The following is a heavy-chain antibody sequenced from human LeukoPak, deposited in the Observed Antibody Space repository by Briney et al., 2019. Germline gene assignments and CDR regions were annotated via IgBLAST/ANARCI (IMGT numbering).Heavy chain of an antibody. V-gene: IGHV4-59*01. CDR2: IYYSGST. D-gene: IGHD5-12*01. CDR3: ARSSVAPRHPDY. CDR1: GGSISSYY. J-gene: IGHJ4*02. Sequence: PSETLSLTCTVSGGSISSYYWSWIRQPAGKGLEWIGYIYYSGSTNYNPSLKSRVTISVDTSKNQFSLKLSSVTAADTAVYYCARSSVAPRHPDYWGQGTLVTVSS.